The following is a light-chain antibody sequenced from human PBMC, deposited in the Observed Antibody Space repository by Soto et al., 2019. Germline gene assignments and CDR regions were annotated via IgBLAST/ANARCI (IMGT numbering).Light chain of an antibody. CDR2: VAS. Sequence: DIQMTQSPSSLSASVGDRVTITCRASQGISNYLAWYQQQPGKDPKLLIYVASTLQSGVPSRFSGSGSGTEFTLTISSLQPEDVATYYCQKYNSAPWTFGQGTKVEIK. V-gene: IGKV1-27*01. CDR3: QKYNSAPWT. CDR1: QGISNY. J-gene: IGKJ1*01.